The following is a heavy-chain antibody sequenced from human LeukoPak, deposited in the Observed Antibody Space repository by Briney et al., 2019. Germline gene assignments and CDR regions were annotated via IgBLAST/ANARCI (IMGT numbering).Heavy chain of an antibody. D-gene: IGHD6-13*01. CDR3: ASNRGYSSSWYWFNWFDP. CDR1: GGSFSGYY. Sequence: SETLSLTCAVYGGSFSGYYWSWIRQPPGKRLEWIGEINHSGSTNYNPALKSRGTISVDTSKNQFSLKLSSVTGADTAVYYCASNRGYSSSWYWFNWFDPWGQGTLVTVSS. V-gene: IGHV4-34*01. J-gene: IGHJ5*02. CDR2: INHSGST.